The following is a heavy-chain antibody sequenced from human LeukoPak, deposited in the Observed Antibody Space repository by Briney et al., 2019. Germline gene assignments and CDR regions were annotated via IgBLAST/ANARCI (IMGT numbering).Heavy chain of an antibody. CDR1: GGSISSSSYY. CDR3: ARGGGYTYADLDY. J-gene: IGHJ4*02. D-gene: IGHD5-18*01. V-gene: IGHV4-39*07. Sequence: SETLSLTCTVSGGSISSSSYYWGWIRQPPGKGLEWIGSIYYSGTTYYNPSLKSRVTISVDTSKNQFSLKLSSVTAADTAVYYCARGGGYTYADLDYWGQGTLVTVSS. CDR2: IYYSGTT.